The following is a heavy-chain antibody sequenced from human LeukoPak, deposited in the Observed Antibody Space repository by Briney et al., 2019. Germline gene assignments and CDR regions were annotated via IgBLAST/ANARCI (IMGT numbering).Heavy chain of an antibody. CDR3: ARVDTAMSAFDP. V-gene: IGHV4-34*01. J-gene: IGHJ5*02. CDR2: INHSGTT. CDR1: GGSFSGYY. D-gene: IGHD5-18*01. Sequence: AETLSLTCAVYGGSFSGYYWSWIRQPPGKGLEWIGKINHSGTTNYNPSLKSRVTISVDTSKNQLSLKLSSVTAADTAVYYCARVDTAMSAFDPWGEGTLVTVSS.